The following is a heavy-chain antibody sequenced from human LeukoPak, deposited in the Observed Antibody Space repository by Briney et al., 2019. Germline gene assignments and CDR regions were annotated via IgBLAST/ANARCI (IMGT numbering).Heavy chain of an antibody. J-gene: IGHJ6*02. CDR1: GGSISSSSYY. CDR3: ARIYDFWSGSRGYYYGMDV. CDR2: IYSSGST. V-gene: IGHV4-39*01. Sequence: PSETLSLTCTVSGGSISSSSYYWGWIRQPPGKGLEWIGSIYSSGSTYYNPSPKSRVTISVDTSKNQFSLKLSSVTAADTAVYYCARIYDFWSGSRGYYYGMDVWGQGTTVTVSS. D-gene: IGHD3-3*01.